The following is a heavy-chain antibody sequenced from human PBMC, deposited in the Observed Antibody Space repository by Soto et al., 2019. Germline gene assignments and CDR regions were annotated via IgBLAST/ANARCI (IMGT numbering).Heavy chain of an antibody. V-gene: IGHV4-39*01. CDR3: ARVLYCSGGSCYYAFDI. Sequence: PSETLSLTCNVSGVSISSSSYYWGWIRQPPGKGLEWIGSIYYSGSTYYNPSLKSRVTISVDTSKNQFSLKLSSVTAADTAVYYCARVLYCSGGSCYYAFDIWGQGTMVT. CDR2: IYYSGST. D-gene: IGHD2-15*01. CDR1: GVSISSSSYY. J-gene: IGHJ3*02.